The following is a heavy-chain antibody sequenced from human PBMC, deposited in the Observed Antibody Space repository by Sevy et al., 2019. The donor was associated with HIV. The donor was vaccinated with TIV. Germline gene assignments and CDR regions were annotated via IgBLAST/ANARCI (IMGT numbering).Heavy chain of an antibody. D-gene: IGHD1-26*01. CDR3: SNGVSGSDRGGFDY. CDR1: GFTFSDYG. Sequence: GGSLRLSCEVSGFTFSDYGMHWVRQAPGKGLEWLAVISYDGSDIYYPDSVEGRFTVSRDNSKNTLYLQMNSLRPEDTAVYYCSNGVSGSDRGGFDYWGQGTLVTVSS. V-gene: IGHV3-30*03. CDR2: ISYDGSDI. J-gene: IGHJ4*02.